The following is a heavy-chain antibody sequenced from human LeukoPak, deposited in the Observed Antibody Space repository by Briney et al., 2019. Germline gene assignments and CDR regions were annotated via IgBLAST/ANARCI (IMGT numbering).Heavy chain of an antibody. V-gene: IGHV4-38-2*02. CDR3: ARAIGITGTTSFDY. Sequence: KPSETLSLTCTVSGYSISSGYYWGWIRPPPGKGLEWIGSNYHSGSTYYNPSLKSRVTISVDTSKNQFSLKLSSVTAADTAVYYCARAIGITGTTSFDYWGQGTLVTVSS. CDR2: NYHSGST. J-gene: IGHJ4*02. CDR1: GYSISSGYY. D-gene: IGHD1-7*01.